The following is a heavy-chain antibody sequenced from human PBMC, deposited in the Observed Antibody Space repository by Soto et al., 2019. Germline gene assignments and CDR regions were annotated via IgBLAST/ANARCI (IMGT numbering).Heavy chain of an antibody. CDR2: IYHSGNT. Sequence: QVQLQQSGPGLVKPSQTLSLTCSVSGGSISSGYYYWSWIRQPPGNGLELIGNIYHSGNTYYNPSLKSRLIISIDTSQNQFFLKVGSVTAAGTAVYYCACSSLYSMDVGGQGTTVTV. CDR1: GGSISSGYYY. D-gene: IGHD3-10*02. CDR3: ACSSLYSMDV. V-gene: IGHV4-30-4*01. J-gene: IGHJ6*02.